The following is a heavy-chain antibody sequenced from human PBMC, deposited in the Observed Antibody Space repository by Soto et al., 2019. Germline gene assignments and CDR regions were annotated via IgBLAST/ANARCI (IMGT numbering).Heavy chain of an antibody. Sequence: PSQTLSLTCAISGDSVSSNNAAWNCIRQSPSRGLEWLGRTFYRSKWYNDYAVSVKGRITINPDTSKNQFSLQLNSVTPEDTAVYYCSKEGGNHYHYYALDVGDQGTTVTVSS. J-gene: IGHJ6*02. D-gene: IGHD1-26*01. CDR1: GDSVSSNNAA. CDR2: TFYRSKWYN. CDR3: SKEGGNHYHYYALDV. V-gene: IGHV6-1*01.